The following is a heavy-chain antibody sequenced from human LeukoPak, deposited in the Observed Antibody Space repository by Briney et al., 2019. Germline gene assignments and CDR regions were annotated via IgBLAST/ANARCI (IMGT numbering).Heavy chain of an antibody. Sequence: AGGSLRLSCSASGFTFSSYWMSWVRQAPGKGLEWVANVKQDGSEKYYLDSVKGRFTISRDNAKNSLYLQMNSLRAEDTAVYYCARLGDYEVDYWGQGTLVTVSS. D-gene: IGHD4-17*01. V-gene: IGHV3-7*01. CDR2: VKQDGSEK. CDR1: GFTFSSYW. J-gene: IGHJ4*02. CDR3: ARLGDYEVDY.